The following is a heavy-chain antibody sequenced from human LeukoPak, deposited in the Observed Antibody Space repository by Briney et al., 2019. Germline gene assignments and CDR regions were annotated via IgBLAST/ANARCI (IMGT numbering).Heavy chain of an antibody. J-gene: IGHJ4*02. D-gene: IGHD2-15*01. CDR3: ARDLSLGCSGGRCGGYFDY. CDR1: GFTFSSYS. CDR2: ISSSSSTI. V-gene: IGHV3-48*01. Sequence: GGSLRLSCAASGFTFSSYSMTWVRQAPGKGLEWVSYISSSSSTIYYADSVKGRFTISRDNAKNSLYLQMNSLRAEDTAVYYCARDLSLGCSGGRCGGYFDYWGQGTLVTVSS.